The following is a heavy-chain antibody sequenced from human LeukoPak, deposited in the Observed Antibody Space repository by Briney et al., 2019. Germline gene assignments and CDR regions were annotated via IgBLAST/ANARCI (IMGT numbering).Heavy chain of an antibody. CDR1: GFTFSSYW. Sequence: GGSLRLSCAASGFTFSSYWMSWVRQAPGKGLEWVANIKQDGSEKYYVDSVKGRFTISRDNAKNSLYLQMNSLRAEDTAVYYCARGQAAAGIFYSRYYYYMDVWGKGTTVTISS. CDR2: IKQDGSEK. J-gene: IGHJ6*03. V-gene: IGHV3-7*01. D-gene: IGHD6-13*01. CDR3: ARGQAAAGIFYSRYYYYMDV.